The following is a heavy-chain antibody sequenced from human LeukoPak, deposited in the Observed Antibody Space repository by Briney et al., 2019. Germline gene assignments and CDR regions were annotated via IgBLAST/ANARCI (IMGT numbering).Heavy chain of an antibody. J-gene: IGHJ4*02. CDR1: GFIFSSYG. D-gene: IGHD6-6*01. CDR3: ARDIAVRRFDY. V-gene: IGHV3-33*01. CDR2: IWYDGSNQ. Sequence: GGSLRLSCVTSGFIFSSYGIHWVRQAPGKGLEWVAVIWYDGSNQYYADSVKGRFTISRDNSENTLYLQMNSLRAEDTAMYYCARDIAVRRFDYWGQGTLVTVSS.